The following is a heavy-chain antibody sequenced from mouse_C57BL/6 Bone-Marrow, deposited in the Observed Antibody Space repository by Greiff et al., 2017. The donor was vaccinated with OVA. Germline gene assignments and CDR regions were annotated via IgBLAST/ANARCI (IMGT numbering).Heavy chain of an antibody. CDR2: IYIGNGYT. CDR3: ARPRYYGSSYVYFDY. D-gene: IGHD1-1*01. V-gene: IGHV1-58*01. J-gene: IGHJ2*01. Sequence: EVQLQQSGAELVRPGSSVKMSCKTSGYTFTSYGINWVKQRPGQGLEWIGYIYIGNGYTEYNEKFKGKATLTSDTSSSKAYMQLSSVTSDDSAIYFCARPRYYGSSYVYFDYWGQGTTLTVSS. CDR1: GYTFTSYG.